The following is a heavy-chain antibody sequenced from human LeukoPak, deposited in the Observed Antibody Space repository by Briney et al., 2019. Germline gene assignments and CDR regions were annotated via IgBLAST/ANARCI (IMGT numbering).Heavy chain of an antibody. CDR1: GGSISSYD. Sequence: PSGTLSLTGTVSGGSISSYDWSWFRQPPGKGLGGIGYIYYSGSTNYNPSLKSRVSLSVDSSKNQFSLRMSSVTAADTAVCFFAEVGGYNTPLEYWGQGTLVTVSS. D-gene: IGHD5-24*01. V-gene: IGHV4-59*01. CDR2: IYYSGST. J-gene: IGHJ4*02. CDR3: AEVGGYNTPLEY.